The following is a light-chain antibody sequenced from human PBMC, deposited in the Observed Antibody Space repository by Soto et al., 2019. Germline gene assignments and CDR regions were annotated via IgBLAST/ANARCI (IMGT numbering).Light chain of an antibody. CDR1: QSFSSSY. CDR3: QQYNNWPPIT. Sequence: EIVLTQSPGTLSLSPGGRATLACRSSQSFSSSYLAWYQQKPGQAPRLLIYGASTRATGIPARFSGSGSGTEFTLTISSLQSEDFAVYYCQQYNNWPPITFGQGTRLEI. J-gene: IGKJ5*01. V-gene: IGKV3-15*01. CDR2: GAS.